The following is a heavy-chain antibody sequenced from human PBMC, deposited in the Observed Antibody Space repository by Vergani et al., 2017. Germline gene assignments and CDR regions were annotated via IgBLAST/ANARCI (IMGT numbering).Heavy chain of an antibody. CDR1: GFTFSSYS. D-gene: IGHD1-26*01. Sequence: EVQLVESGGGLVKPGGSLRLSCAASGFTFSSYSMNWVRQAPGKGLEWVSSISSSSSYIYYADSVKGRFTISRDNAKNSPYLQMNSLRAEDTAVYYCARGGRHAFDIWGQGTMVTVSS. CDR2: ISSSSSYI. V-gene: IGHV3-21*01. J-gene: IGHJ3*02. CDR3: ARGGRHAFDI.